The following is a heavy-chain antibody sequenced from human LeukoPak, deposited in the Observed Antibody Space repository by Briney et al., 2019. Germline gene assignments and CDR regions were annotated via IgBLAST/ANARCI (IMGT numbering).Heavy chain of an antibody. V-gene: IGHV3-30*02. Sequence: PGGSLRLSCVASGFTFSDFYMNWIRQAPGKGLEWVAVIWYGGSNKYYADSVKGRFTISRDNSKNTLYLQMNSLRAEDTAVYYCAKDSGYKGNAFDIWGQGTMVTVSS. CDR2: IWYGGSNK. CDR1: GFTFSDFY. D-gene: IGHD3-22*01. CDR3: AKDSGYKGNAFDI. J-gene: IGHJ3*02.